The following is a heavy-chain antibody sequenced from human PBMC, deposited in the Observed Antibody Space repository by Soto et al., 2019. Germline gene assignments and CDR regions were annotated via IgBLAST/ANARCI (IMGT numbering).Heavy chain of an antibody. J-gene: IGHJ5*02. CDR3: ARIRSTMVRGVIINWFDP. Sequence: ESGPTLVNPTEPLTLTCTVSGFSLSNARMGGSWIRQPPGKALEWLAHIFSNDEKSYSTSLKSRPTISKDTSKSQVVLTMTNMDPVDTATYYCARIRSTMVRGVIINWFDPWGQGTLVTVSS. V-gene: IGHV2-26*01. CDR1: GFSLSNARMG. CDR2: IFSNDEK. D-gene: IGHD3-10*01.